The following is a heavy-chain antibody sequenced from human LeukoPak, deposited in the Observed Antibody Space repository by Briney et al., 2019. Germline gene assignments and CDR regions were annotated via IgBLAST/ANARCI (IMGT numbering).Heavy chain of an antibody. CDR3: ARDAPVGLGRGFDY. CDR1: GFTFSSYS. CDR2: ISSSSSYI. D-gene: IGHD3-10*01. Sequence: PGGSLRLSCVASGFTFSSYSMNWVRQAPGKGLEWVSSISSSSSYIYYADSVKGRFTISRDNAKNSLYLQMNSLRAEDTAVYYCARDAPVGLGRGFDYWGQGTLVTVSS. J-gene: IGHJ4*02. V-gene: IGHV3-21*01.